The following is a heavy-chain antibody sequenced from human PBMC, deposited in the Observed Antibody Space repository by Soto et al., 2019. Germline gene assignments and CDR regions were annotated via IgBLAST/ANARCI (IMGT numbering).Heavy chain of an antibody. CDR3: AREGYYSSFEP. CDR2: ISSSGSSI. D-gene: IGHD3-16*01. J-gene: IGHJ5*02. CDR1: GFSLTGYY. Sequence: PVGSLRLSCAASGFSLTGYYMSWFRHAPGKSLEWVSYISSSGSSIYYADSVKGRFIISRDDSKNSVHLQMNSLRAGDTAIYYCAREGYYSSFEPWGPGTQVTVSS. V-gene: IGHV3-11*01.